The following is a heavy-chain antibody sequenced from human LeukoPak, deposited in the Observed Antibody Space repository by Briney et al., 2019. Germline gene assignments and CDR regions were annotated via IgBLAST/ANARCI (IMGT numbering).Heavy chain of an antibody. CDR3: AKGAMATVTYFDY. CDR2: LSGSGGDT. J-gene: IGHJ4*02. D-gene: IGHD4-17*01. CDR1: GFTFNSYA. V-gene: IGHV3-23*01. Sequence: GGPLRLSCATSGFTFNSYAMSWVRQAPGKGLEWVSGLSGSGGDTDYADSVKGRFTISRDNSRNTLYLQMNSLRSEDTAVYYCAKGAMATVTYFDYWGQGSLVTVSS.